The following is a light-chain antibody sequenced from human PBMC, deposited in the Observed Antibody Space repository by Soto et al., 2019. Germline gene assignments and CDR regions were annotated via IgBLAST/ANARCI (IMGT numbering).Light chain of an antibody. J-gene: IGLJ1*01. Sequence: QSVLTQPPSVSAAPGQKVTIFCSGSSSNIGGNSVSGYQHLPGTAPKLLNYDDNKRPSGIPDRFSGSKSVTSATLAITGLTTGDQAEYYCGSWDGSMNAYVFGTGTKITVL. V-gene: IGLV1-51*01. CDR3: GSWDGSMNAYV. CDR2: DDN. CDR1: SSNIGGNS.